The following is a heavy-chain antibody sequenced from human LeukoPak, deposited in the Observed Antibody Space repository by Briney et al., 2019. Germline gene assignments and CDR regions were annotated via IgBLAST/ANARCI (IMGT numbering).Heavy chain of an antibody. Sequence: GGSLRLSCAASGFTFSSYSMNWVRQAPGKGLEWVSSTSSSSSYIYYADSVKGRFTISRDNAKNSLYLQMNSLRAEDTAVYYCARPYSSGLDAFDIWGQGTMVTVSS. CDR3: ARPYSSGLDAFDI. V-gene: IGHV3-21*01. CDR2: TSSSSSYI. J-gene: IGHJ3*02. CDR1: GFTFSSYS. D-gene: IGHD6-19*01.